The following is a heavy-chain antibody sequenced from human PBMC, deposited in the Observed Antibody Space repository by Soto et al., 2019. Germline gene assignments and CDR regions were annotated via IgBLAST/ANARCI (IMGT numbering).Heavy chain of an antibody. CDR2: IWRDGNSQ. D-gene: IGHD7-27*01. CDR3: ATDSWGPEV. V-gene: IGHV3-33*01. J-gene: IGHJ6*02. CDR1: GFSFSSYN. Sequence: QGQLVESGGGVVQPGRSMSLSCAASGFSFSSYNMHWVRQAPGKGLEWVTFIWRDGNSQSHADSVKGRFTVSRDNSKNTLYLQMDSLRGEDTAVYYCATDSWGPEVWGQGTTVTVSS.